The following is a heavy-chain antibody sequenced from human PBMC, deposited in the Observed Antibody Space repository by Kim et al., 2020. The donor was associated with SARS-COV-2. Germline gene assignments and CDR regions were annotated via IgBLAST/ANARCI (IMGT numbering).Heavy chain of an antibody. CDR2: ISYDGSNK. Sequence: GGSLRLSCAASGFTFSSYAMHWVRQAPGKGLEWVAVISYDGSNKYYADSVKGRFTISRDNSKNTLYLQMNSLRAEDTAVYYCARGRAYGMDVWGQGNPGT. CDR1: GFTFSSYA. J-gene: IGHJ6*02. V-gene: IGHV3-30*04. CDR3: ARGRAYGMDV.